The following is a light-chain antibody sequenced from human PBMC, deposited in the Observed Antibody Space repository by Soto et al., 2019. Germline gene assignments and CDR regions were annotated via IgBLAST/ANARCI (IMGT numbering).Light chain of an antibody. CDR1: QSISSGF. Sequence: EIVLTQSPGTLSLSPGERATLTCRASQSISSGFLAWYQQKPGQAPRLLIFGASSRAAGIPDRFSGSGSGTEFTLTISRLQPDDFATYYCQQYHTYSRTFGQGTKVEIK. V-gene: IGKV3-20*01. CDR2: GAS. CDR3: QQYHTYSRT. J-gene: IGKJ1*01.